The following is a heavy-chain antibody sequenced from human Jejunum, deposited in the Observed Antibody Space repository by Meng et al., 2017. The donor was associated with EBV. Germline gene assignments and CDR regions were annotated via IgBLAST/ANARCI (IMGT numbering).Heavy chain of an antibody. CDR3: ALVLRARFNYFDP. CDR1: GYIFSDYY. J-gene: IGHJ5*02. Sequence: VQCIQYGADVKKPWATVKISCKVSGYIFSDYYIHWVRQAPGEGLEWMGLVDPQDDETLYAEKFQGRVTITADTSPDTAYMELSSLRSEDTAIYYCALVLRARFNYFDPWGQGTLVTVSS. D-gene: IGHD4/OR15-4a*01. V-gene: IGHV1-69-2*01. CDR2: VDPQDDET.